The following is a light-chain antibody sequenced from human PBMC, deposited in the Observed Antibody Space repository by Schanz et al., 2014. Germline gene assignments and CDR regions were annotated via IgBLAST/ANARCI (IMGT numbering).Light chain of an antibody. CDR3: QQYGSPIT. CDR2: GAS. J-gene: IGKJ5*01. CDR1: QSVRSN. V-gene: IGKV3-20*01. Sequence: EIVLTQSPGTLSLSPGERATLSCRASQSVRSNLAWFQQKPGQAPRLLICGASSRATGIPDRFSGSGSGTDFTLTISRLEPEDFALYYCQQYGSPITFGQGTRLEIK.